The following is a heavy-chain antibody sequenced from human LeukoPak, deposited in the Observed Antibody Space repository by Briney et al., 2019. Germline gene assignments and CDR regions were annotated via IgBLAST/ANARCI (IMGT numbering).Heavy chain of an antibody. V-gene: IGHV3-48*01. CDR2: ISSSSSTL. J-gene: IGHJ4*02. D-gene: IGHD3-22*01. CDR1: GFTFSSSS. CDR3: ARARSGYYWDY. Sequence: GGSLRLSCAASGFTFSSSSMSWVRQAPGKGLEWVSYISSSSSTLYYADSVKGRFTISRDNAKNPLYLQMNSLRAEDTAVYYCARARSGYYWDYWGQGTLVTVSS.